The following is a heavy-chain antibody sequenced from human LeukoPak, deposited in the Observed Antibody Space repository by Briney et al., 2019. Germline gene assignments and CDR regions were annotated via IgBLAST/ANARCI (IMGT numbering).Heavy chain of an antibody. CDR1: GGSISSYY. CDR2: IYTSGST. J-gene: IGHJ6*02. CDR3: ASTHSAYDSSGYHYGMDV. V-gene: IGHV4-4*07. D-gene: IGHD3-22*01. Sequence: PSETLSLTCTVSGGSISSYYWSWIRQPAGKGLEWIGRIYTSGSTNYNPSLKSRVTMSVDTSKNQYSLKLSSVTAADTAVYYCASTHSAYDSSGYHYGMDVWGQGTTVTVSS.